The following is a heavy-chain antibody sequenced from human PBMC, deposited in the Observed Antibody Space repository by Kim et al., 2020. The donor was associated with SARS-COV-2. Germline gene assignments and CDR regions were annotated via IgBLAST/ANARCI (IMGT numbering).Heavy chain of an antibody. CDR3: ARGGWEYDFWSGYYDGRRWFRP. V-gene: IGHV1-69*13. J-gene: IGHJ5*02. Sequence: SVKVSCKASGGTFSSYAISWVRQAPGQGLEWMGGIIPIFGTANYAQKFQGRVTITADESTSTAYMELSSLRSEDTAVYYCARGGWEYDFWSGYYDGRRWFRPWAQGALVTVSS. D-gene: IGHD3-3*01. CDR1: GGTFSSYA. CDR2: IIPIFGTA.